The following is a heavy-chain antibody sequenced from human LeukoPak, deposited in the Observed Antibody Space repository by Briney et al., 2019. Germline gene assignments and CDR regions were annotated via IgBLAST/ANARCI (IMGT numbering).Heavy chain of an antibody. CDR2: IYYSGST. D-gene: IGHD3-10*01. CDR3: ARGIRGVMGNWFDP. V-gene: IGHV4-39*07. J-gene: IGHJ5*02. Sequence: PSETLSLTCTVSGGSISSSSYYWGWIRQPPGKGLEWIGSIYYSGSTYYNPSLKSRVTISVDTSKNQFSLKLSSVTAADTAVYYCARGIRGVMGNWFDPWGQGTLVTVSS. CDR1: GGSISSSSYY.